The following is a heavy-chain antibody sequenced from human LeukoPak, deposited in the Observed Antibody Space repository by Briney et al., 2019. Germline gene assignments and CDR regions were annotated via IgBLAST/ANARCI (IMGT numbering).Heavy chain of an antibody. CDR1: GGSISGYY. Sequence: SETLSLTCNVSGGSISGYYWSRIRQPAGKGLEWIGRIYTSGSTKYNPPLKSRVTMYVDTSKSQFSLKLTSVTAADTAVYYCARRTDSGYSSSSSAFDVWGQGTMVTVSS. CDR2: IYTSGST. J-gene: IGHJ3*01. V-gene: IGHV4-4*07. CDR3: ARRTDSGYSSSSSAFDV. D-gene: IGHD6-6*01.